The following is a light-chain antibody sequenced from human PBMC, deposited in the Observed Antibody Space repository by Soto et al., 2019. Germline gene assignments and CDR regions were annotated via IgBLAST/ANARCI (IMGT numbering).Light chain of an antibody. Sequence: EIVLTQSPDTLSLSPGERATLSCRASQSVTSSYLAWYQQKPGQAPRLLIYGASSRATGIPDRFSASGSGTDFSPTISRLEPEDFAVYYCQQYGSSPLTFGGGTKVEIK. J-gene: IGKJ4*01. CDR3: QQYGSSPLT. CDR1: QSVTSSY. CDR2: GAS. V-gene: IGKV3-20*01.